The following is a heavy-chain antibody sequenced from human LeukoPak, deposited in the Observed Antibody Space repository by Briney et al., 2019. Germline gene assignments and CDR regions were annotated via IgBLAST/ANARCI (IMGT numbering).Heavy chain of an antibody. CDR1: GFAFSSYS. D-gene: IGHD3-9*01. CDR2: ISSSRSYI. J-gene: IGHJ6*03. V-gene: IGHV3-21*01. CDR3: ARLLVGFYYMDV. Sequence: GGSLRLSCAASGFAFSSYSMNWVRQAPEKGLEWVSSISSSRSYIYYADSVKGRFTISRDNAKNSLYLQMNSLRAEDTAVYYCARLLVGFYYMDVWGKGTTVTVSS.